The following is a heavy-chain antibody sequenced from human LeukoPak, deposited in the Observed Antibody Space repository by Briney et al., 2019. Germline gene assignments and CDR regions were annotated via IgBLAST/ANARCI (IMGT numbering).Heavy chain of an antibody. Sequence: ASVKVSCKASGYTFTSYYMHWVRQAPGQGLEWMGINNPSGGSTSYAQKFQGRVTMTRDTSTSTVYMELSSLRSEDTAVYYCARASSGWYNRPYYYGMDVWGQGTTVTVSS. J-gene: IGHJ6*02. CDR1: GYTFTSYY. V-gene: IGHV1-46*01. CDR3: ARASSGWYNRPYYYGMDV. D-gene: IGHD6-19*01. CDR2: NNPSGGST.